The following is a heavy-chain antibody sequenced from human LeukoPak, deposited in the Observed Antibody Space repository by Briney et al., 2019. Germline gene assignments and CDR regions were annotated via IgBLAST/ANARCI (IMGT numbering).Heavy chain of an antibody. V-gene: IGHV4-34*01. D-gene: IGHD6-6*01. CDR1: GGSFSGYY. J-gene: IGHJ4*02. CDR3: AREGSSSLMFDY. Sequence: PSETLSLTCAVYGGSFSGYYWSWIRQPPGKGLEWIGEINHSGSTNHNPSLKSRVTISVDTSKNQFSLKLSSVTAADTAVYYCAREGSSSLMFDYWGQGTLVTVSS. CDR2: INHSGST.